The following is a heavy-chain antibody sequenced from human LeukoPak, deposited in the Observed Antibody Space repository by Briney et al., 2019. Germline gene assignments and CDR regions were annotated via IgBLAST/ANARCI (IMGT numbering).Heavy chain of an antibody. CDR2: IIPIFGTA. Sequence: ASVKVSCKASGGTFSSYAISWVRQAPGQGLEWMGGIIPIFGTANYAQKFQGGVTTTADKSTSTAYMELSSLRSEDTAVYYCARYSTFGGVTYFDYWGQGTLVTVSS. CDR1: GGTFSSYA. CDR3: ARYSTFGGVTYFDY. V-gene: IGHV1-69*06. J-gene: IGHJ4*02. D-gene: IGHD3-16*01.